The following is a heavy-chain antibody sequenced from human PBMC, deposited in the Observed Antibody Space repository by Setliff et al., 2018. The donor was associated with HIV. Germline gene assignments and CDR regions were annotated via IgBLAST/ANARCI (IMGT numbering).Heavy chain of an antibody. J-gene: IGHJ5*02. D-gene: IGHD5-18*01. Sequence: ASVKVSCKASGYTFTSYFMHWVRQAPGQGLEWLGIINPRGGSTTYGLKFRGRVTMTRDTSTTTVYMELSSLRYEDTAVYYCALDYGYNNWFDPWGQGTLVTVSS. CDR1: GYTFTSYF. V-gene: IGHV1-46*01. CDR2: INPRGGST. CDR3: ALDYGYNNWFDP.